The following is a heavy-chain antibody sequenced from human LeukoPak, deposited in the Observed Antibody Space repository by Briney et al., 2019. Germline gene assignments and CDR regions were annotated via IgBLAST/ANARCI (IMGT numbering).Heavy chain of an antibody. J-gene: IGHJ4*02. CDR2: IYYSGST. CDR1: GGSVSTGSYY. D-gene: IGHD2-15*01. V-gene: IGHV4-39*01. CDR3: VRVRVAATTLTFDY. Sequence: PSETLSLTCTVSGGSVSTGSYYWGWIRQPPGKGLEWIGSIYYSGSTYYNPSLKSRVTISVDTSKNQFSLELSSVTAADTAVYYCVRVRVAATTLTFDYWGQGTLVTVSS.